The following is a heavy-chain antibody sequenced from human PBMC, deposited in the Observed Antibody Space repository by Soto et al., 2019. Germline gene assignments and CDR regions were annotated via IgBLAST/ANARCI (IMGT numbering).Heavy chain of an antibody. CDR1: GYTFFSYA. CDR3: ARFLGPTSSENWFDP. D-gene: IGHD1-26*01. CDR2: VSGYNGHT. J-gene: IGHJ5*02. V-gene: IGHV1-18*01. Sequence: KLVQSGAEVKKPGASVKVSCQTSGYTFFSYAITWVRQAPGQGLEWMGWVSGYNGHTNYAQKFQERVTMPRDISTTTVFMEVRNLRSDDTAVYYCARFLGPTSSENWFDPWGQGTLVTVSS.